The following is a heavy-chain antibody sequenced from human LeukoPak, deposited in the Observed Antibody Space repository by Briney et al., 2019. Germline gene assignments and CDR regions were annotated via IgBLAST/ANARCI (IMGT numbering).Heavy chain of an antibody. J-gene: IGHJ4*02. D-gene: IGHD6-19*01. Sequence: GESLKISCKGSGYSFTSYWIGWVRQMPGKGLEWMGIIYPGDSDTRYSPSFQGQVTISADKSISTAYLQWSSLKASDTAMYYCARPIPGYSSGWYPDYFDYWAREPWSPSPQ. V-gene: IGHV5-51*01. CDR3: ARPIPGYSSGWYPDYFDY. CDR2: IYPGDSDT. CDR1: GYSFTSYW.